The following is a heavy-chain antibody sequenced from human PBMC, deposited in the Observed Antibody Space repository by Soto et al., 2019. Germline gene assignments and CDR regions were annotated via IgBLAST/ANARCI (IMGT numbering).Heavy chain of an antibody. Sequence: SETLSLTCTVSGGSISSSSYYWGWIRKPPGKGLEWIGSIFYSGSTYYNPSLKSRVTISVDTSKNQFSLKLSSVTAADTAVYYCARGLPYWGMLNFDYWGQGTLVTVS. CDR2: IFYSGST. D-gene: IGHD2-8*02. CDR3: ARGLPYWGMLNFDY. CDR1: GGSISSSSYY. J-gene: IGHJ4*02. V-gene: IGHV4-39*07.